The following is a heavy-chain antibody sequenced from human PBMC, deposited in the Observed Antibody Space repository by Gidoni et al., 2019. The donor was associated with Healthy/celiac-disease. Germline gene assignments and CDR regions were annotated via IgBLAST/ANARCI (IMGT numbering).Heavy chain of an antibody. D-gene: IGHD3-16*02. Sequence: QVQLVESRGGVVQHGRYVNNACEASGLTFSSYALHGVRQDPVKGLGWVAVISYDGSNKYYAESVKGRFTISRDNSKNTLYLQMNSLRAEDTAVYYCARDRGDYYVWGSYRSAPLDYWGQGTLVTVSS. CDR1: GLTFSSYA. V-gene: IGHV3-30-3*01. CDR3: ARDRGDYYVWGSYRSAPLDY. J-gene: IGHJ4*02. CDR2: ISYDGSNK.